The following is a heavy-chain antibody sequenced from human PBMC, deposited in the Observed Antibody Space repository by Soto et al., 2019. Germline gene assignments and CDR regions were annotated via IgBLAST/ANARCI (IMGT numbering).Heavy chain of an antibody. CDR3: AKEASYDFWSGYYNPLYYFDY. J-gene: IGHJ4*02. Sequence: GGSLRLSCAASGFTFSSYAMSWVRQAPGKGLEWVSAISGSGGSTYYADSVKGRFTISRDNSKNTLYLQMNSLRAEDTAVYYCAKEASYDFWSGYYNPLYYFDYWGQGTLVTVSS. V-gene: IGHV3-23*01. CDR2: ISGSGGST. D-gene: IGHD3-3*01. CDR1: GFTFSSYA.